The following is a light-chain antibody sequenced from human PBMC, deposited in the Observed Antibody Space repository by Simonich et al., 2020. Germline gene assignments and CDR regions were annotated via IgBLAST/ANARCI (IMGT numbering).Light chain of an antibody. V-gene: IGKV3-20*01. CDR1: QSVSSSY. CDR3: QQYGSSLYT. J-gene: IGKJ2*01. Sequence: EIVLTQSPGTLSLSPGERATLSCRTSQSVSSSYLAWYQQKPGQAPRLLIYGASSRATGSPDRFSGSGSGPDFTLTISRLEPEDFAVYYCQQYGSSLYTFGQGTKLEIK. CDR2: GAS.